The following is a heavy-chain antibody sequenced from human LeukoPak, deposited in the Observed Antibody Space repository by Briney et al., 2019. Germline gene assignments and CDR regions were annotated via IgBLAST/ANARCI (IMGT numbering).Heavy chain of an antibody. CDR2: ISAYNGNT. CDR1: GYTFTSYG. J-gene: IGHJ6*02. CDR3: ARDQPGGFLEWLPSPYGMDV. D-gene: IGHD3-3*01. Sequence: ASVKVSCKASGYTFTSYGISWVRQAPGQGLEWMGWISAYNGNTNYAQKLQGRVTMTTDTSTSTAYMELRSLRSDDTAVYYCARDQPGGFLEWLPSPYGMDVWGQGTTVTVSS. V-gene: IGHV1-18*01.